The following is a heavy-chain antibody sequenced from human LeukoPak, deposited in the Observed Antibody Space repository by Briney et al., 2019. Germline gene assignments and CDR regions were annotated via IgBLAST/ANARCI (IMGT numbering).Heavy chain of an antibody. V-gene: IGHV4-34*01. Sequence: SETLSLTCTVSGASIDSYYWTWIRQPPGKGLEWIGEINHSGSTNYNPSLKSRVTISVDTSKNQFSLKLSSVTAADTAVYYCARQGGKRVGRWLQLLIGYYFDYWGQGTLVTVSS. J-gene: IGHJ4*02. D-gene: IGHD5-24*01. CDR3: ARQGGKRVGRWLQLLIGYYFDY. CDR2: INHSGST. CDR1: GASIDSYY.